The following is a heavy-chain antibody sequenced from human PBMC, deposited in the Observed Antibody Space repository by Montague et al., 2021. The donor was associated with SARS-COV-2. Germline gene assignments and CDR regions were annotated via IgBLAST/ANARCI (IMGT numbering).Heavy chain of an antibody. V-gene: IGHV4-39*01. CDR3: ALGREVAAANFDY. Sequence: SETLSLTCTVSGGSISGSSYYWGWIRQPPGKGLEWIGSIYYSGSTYYNPSLKSRVTISVDTSKNQSSLKLSSVTAADTAVYYCALGREVAAANFDYWGQGTLVTVSS. CDR2: IYYSGST. CDR1: GGSISGSSYY. J-gene: IGHJ4*02. D-gene: IGHD6-13*01.